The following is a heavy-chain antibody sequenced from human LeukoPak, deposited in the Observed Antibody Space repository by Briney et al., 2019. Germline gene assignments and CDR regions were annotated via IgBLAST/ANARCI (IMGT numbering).Heavy chain of an antibody. CDR3: ARSDWIAAAVYPRYYYYYYYMDV. J-gene: IGHJ6*03. Sequence: ASVKLPCKSSGYTFTRYYMHWVRQAPGQGLEWMGIINPRGDNTNYAQKFQDRVTMTGDMSTSTVYMELSSLRSEDTAVYYCARSDWIAAAVYPRYYYYYYYMDVWGKGTTVTISS. D-gene: IGHD6-13*01. CDR1: GYTFTRYY. CDR2: INPRGDNT. V-gene: IGHV1-46*01.